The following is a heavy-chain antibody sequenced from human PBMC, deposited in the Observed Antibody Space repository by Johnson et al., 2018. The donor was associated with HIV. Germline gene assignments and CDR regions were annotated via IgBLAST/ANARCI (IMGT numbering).Heavy chain of an antibody. J-gene: IGHJ3*02. CDR2: ISYDGSNK. CDR1: GFTFNSYA. Sequence: QVRLVESGGGVVQPGRSLRLSCAASGFTFNSYAMHWVRQAPGKGLEWVAIISYDGSNKYYADSVKGRFTISRDNSKNTVYLQMSSLRAEDTAVYHCARDQDWGYYDSTAFDIWVQGTMVTVSS. D-gene: IGHD3-22*01. V-gene: IGHV3-30*04. CDR3: ARDQDWGYYDSTAFDI.